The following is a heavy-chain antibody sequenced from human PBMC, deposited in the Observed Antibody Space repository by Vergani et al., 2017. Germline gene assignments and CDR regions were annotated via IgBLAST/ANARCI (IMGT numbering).Heavy chain of an antibody. V-gene: IGHV3-30-3*01. D-gene: IGHD2-2*02. J-gene: IGHJ4*02. CDR2: ISFDGTNE. Sequence: QVQLVEYGGGVVQPGTSLRLSCVVSGFALNRHAMYWVRQAPGKGLEWVVGISFDGTNEYYPDLVKGRFTISRDIAKNTLYLQVRSLRLEDTGVYHCVRDRGLCAGGRCYTDAWDYWGQGTPVTVSS. CDR3: VRDRGLCAGGRCYTDAWDY. CDR1: GFALNRHA.